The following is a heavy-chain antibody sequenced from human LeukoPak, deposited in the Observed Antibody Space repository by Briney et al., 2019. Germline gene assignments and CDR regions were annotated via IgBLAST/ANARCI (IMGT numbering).Heavy chain of an antibody. V-gene: IGHV3-53*01. J-gene: IGHJ3*02. CDR1: GFTVSSNY. CDR3: ARISWLLGSAFDI. CDR2: IYSAGRT. Sequence: GGSMRLSCAASGFTVSSNYMSWVRQAPGKGLEWVSVIYSAGRTYYADSVKGRFTISRDKSKNTLYLQMNSLRAEDTAVYYCARISWLLGSAFDIWGQGTMVTVSS. D-gene: IGHD3-22*01.